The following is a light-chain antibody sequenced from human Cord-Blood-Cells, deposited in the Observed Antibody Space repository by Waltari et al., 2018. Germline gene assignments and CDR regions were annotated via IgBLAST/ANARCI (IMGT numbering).Light chain of an antibody. CDR2: GNS. V-gene: IGLV1-40*01. CDR3: QSYDSSLSGSV. CDR1: SSNIGAGYD. Sequence: QSVLTQPPSVSGAPGQRVTISCTGSSSNIGAGYDVHWYQQLPGTAPKLLIYGNSKRPSGGPDLFSGAKSGTSASLAITGLQAEDEADYYGQSYDSSLSGSVFGGGTKLTVL. J-gene: IGLJ2*01.